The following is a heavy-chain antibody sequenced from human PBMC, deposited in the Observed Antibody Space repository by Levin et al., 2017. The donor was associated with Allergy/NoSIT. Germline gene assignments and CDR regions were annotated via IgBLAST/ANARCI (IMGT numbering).Heavy chain of an antibody. CDR2: IRQSGSRI. J-gene: IGHJ4*02. CDR1: GFTFSSYA. D-gene: IGHD6-19*01. V-gene: IGHV3-23*01. CDR3: GREEGASGWYTVDY. Sequence: LSLTCAASGFTFSSYAMDWVRQAPGKGLEWVSAIRQSGSRIYYADSVKGRFTVSRDNSKNTLYLQINSLRGEDTAVYYCGREEGASGWYTVDYWGQGTLVTVSS.